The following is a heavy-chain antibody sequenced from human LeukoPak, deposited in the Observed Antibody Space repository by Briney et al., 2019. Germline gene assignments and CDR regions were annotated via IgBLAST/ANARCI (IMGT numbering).Heavy chain of an antibody. CDR3: TRDLSGHYSIDY. D-gene: IGHD3-22*01. V-gene: IGHV3-48*01. CDR2: ITQTGGTI. CDR1: GFTFSSYR. Sequence: GGSLRLSCAASGFTFSSYRMSWVRQTPGKGLEWLSYITQTGGTIYYADSVKGRFTISRDNSKNTLYLQVNSLRPEDTAVYYCTRDLSGHYSIDYWGQGTLVTVSS. J-gene: IGHJ4*02.